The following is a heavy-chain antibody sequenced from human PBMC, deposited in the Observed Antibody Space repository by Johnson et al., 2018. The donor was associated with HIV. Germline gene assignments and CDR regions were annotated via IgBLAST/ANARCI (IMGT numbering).Heavy chain of an antibody. J-gene: IGHJ3*02. CDR2: IRSKTDGGTT. Sequence: VQLVESGGGLVKPGGSLRLSCAASGFTFSNAWMSWVRQAPGKGLEWVGRIRSKTDGGTTDYGAPVKGRFTISRADSKNTLYLQMNSLKTEDTAVYYCTNPDTAMATGAFDIWGQGTMVTVSS. CDR3: TNPDTAMATGAFDI. V-gene: IGHV3-15*01. CDR1: GFTFSNAW. D-gene: IGHD5-18*01.